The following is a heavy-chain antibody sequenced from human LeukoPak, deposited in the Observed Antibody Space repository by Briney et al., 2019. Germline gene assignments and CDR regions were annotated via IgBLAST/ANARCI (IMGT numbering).Heavy chain of an antibody. D-gene: IGHD3-10*01. Sequence: SETLSLTCTVSGGSISSYYWSWIRQPPGKGLEWIGEINHSGSTNYNPSLKSRVTISVDTSKNQFSLKLSSVTAADTAVYYCARRSSITMVRGVKGYYMDVWGKGTTVTISS. V-gene: IGHV4-34*01. CDR1: GGSISSYY. J-gene: IGHJ6*03. CDR3: ARRSSITMVRGVKGYYMDV. CDR2: INHSGST.